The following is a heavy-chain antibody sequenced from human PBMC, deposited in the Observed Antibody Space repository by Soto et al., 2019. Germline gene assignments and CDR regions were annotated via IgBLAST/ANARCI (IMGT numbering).Heavy chain of an antibody. CDR3: AKDRGYYDSSGYVDY. J-gene: IGHJ4*02. Sequence: GGSLRLSCAASGFTFSSYGMHWVRQAPGKGLEWVAVISYDGSNKYYAGSVKGRFTISRDNSKNTLYLQMNSLRAEDTAVYYCAKDRGYYDSSGYVDYWGQGTLVTVSS. V-gene: IGHV3-30*18. CDR2: ISYDGSNK. CDR1: GFTFSSYG. D-gene: IGHD3-22*01.